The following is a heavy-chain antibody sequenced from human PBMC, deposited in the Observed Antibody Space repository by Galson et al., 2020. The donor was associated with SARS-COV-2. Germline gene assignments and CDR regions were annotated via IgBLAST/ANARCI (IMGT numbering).Heavy chain of an antibody. Sequence: ALVKVSCKASGYTFTSYGISWVRQAPGQRLEWMGWISAYNDNTKYAQNLQGRVTMTTDTSTATAYMELRSLRSDDTAVFYCARTDTIEYYYGSGTEPLVDYWGQGTLVTVSS. CDR2: ISAYNDNT. CDR3: ARTDTIEYYYGSGTEPLVDY. J-gene: IGHJ4*02. V-gene: IGHV1-18*01. D-gene: IGHD3-10*01. CDR1: GYTFTSYG.